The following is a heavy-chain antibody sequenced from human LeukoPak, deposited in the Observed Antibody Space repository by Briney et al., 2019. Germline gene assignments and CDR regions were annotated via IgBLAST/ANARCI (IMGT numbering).Heavy chain of an antibody. J-gene: IGHJ4*02. CDR3: ARGGDSSSWPIDY. D-gene: IGHD6-13*01. CDR1: GGSISSGGYY. CDR2: IYYSGST. V-gene: IGHV4-31*03. Sequence: SKTLSLTCTVSGGSISSGGYYWSWIRQHPGKGLEWIGYIYYSGSTYYNPSLKSRVTISVDTSKNQFSLKLSSVTAADTAVYYCARGGDSSSWPIDYWGQGTLVTVSS.